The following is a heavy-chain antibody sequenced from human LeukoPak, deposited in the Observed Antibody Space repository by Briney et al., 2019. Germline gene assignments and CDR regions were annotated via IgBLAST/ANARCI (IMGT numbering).Heavy chain of an antibody. V-gene: IGHV3-30*04. Sequence: QTGGSLRLSCAASGFTFSSYAMHWVRQAPGKGLEWVAVISYDGSNKYYADSVKGRFTISRDNSKNTLYLQMNSLRVEDTAVYYCAKDAHSGSYFDYWGQGILVTVSS. CDR3: AKDAHSGSYFDY. CDR1: GFTFSSYA. D-gene: IGHD1-26*01. CDR2: ISYDGSNK. J-gene: IGHJ4*01.